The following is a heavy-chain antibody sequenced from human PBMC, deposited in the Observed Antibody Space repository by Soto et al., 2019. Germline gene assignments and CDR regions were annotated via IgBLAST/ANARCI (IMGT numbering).Heavy chain of an antibody. J-gene: IGHJ4*02. CDR2: IWYDGSNQ. CDR3: ARSRSRYSAYDLAY. V-gene: IGHV3-33*01. D-gene: IGHD5-12*01. CDR1: GFIFNDYG. Sequence: QVQLVESGGGVVQPGRSLRLSCIASGFIFNDYGMHWVRQAPGNGLEWVAGIWYDGSNQYYADSVKGRVTISRDTSRNTVSLEMTSLRVEDTDVAYCARSRSRYSAYDLAYWCQGTQVTVSS.